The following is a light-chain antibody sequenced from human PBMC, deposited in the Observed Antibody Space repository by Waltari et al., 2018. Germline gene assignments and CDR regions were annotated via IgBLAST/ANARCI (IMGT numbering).Light chain of an antibody. J-gene: IGKJ4*01. V-gene: IGKV3-20*01. CDR1: QSVRNSN. CDR3: HHYGSSPPIT. Sequence: EIVLTQSPGTLSLSPGERAPLSCRASQSVRNSNLGWYQQNPGQAPRLLIYSASTRATGIPDRFSGSGSGMDFTLTISRLEPEDFAVYYCHHYGSSPPITFGGGTKVEIK. CDR2: SAS.